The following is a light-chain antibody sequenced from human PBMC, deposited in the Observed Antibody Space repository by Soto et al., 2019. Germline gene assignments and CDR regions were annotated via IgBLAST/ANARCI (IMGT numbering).Light chain of an antibody. Sequence: DIQMTQSPSTLSASVEDRATNPCRASQSIGDLLAWYQQKPGEAPKLLIYKASYLESGVPSRFSGSGSGTEFTLTISSLQPEDLATYYCQHYSAFSVTFGQGTKVDI. CDR3: QHYSAFSVT. V-gene: IGKV1-5*03. J-gene: IGKJ1*01. CDR2: KAS. CDR1: QSIGDL.